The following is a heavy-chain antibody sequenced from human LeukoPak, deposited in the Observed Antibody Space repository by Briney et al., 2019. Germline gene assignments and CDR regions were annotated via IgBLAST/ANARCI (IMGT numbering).Heavy chain of an antibody. D-gene: IGHD5-18*01. CDR3: APRGDIEHSYGYGKWFDP. CDR1: GGSCSGYY. Sequence: PSETLSLTCVVYGGSCSGYYWSWIRQPPGKGLEWIGEINHSGSTNYNASLRSRVTISVDTSKNQFSLRLSSVTAADTAVYYCAPRGDIEHSYGYGKWFDPWGQGTRVTVSS. CDR2: INHSGST. J-gene: IGHJ5*02. V-gene: IGHV4-34*01.